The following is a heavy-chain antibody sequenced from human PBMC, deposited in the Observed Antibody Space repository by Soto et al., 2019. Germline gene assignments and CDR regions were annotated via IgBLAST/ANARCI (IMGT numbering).Heavy chain of an antibody. D-gene: IGHD6-13*01. Sequence: GGSLRLSCAASGLTFSMYWMHWVRQAPGKGLEWVANINQDGSEKYCVDFVKGRFTISRDNAKSSLYLQMNSLRAEDTAVYYCARALAATDSLWGQGTPVTVSS. CDR2: INQDGSEK. J-gene: IGHJ4*02. V-gene: IGHV3-7*01. CDR1: GLTFSMYW. CDR3: ARALAATDSL.